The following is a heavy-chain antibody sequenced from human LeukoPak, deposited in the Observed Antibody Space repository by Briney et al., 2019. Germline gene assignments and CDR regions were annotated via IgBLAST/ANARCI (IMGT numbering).Heavy chain of an antibody. V-gene: IGHV1-46*01. D-gene: IGHD3-10*01. J-gene: IGHJ6*02. CDR3: ASGPYYGSGSYYYYYGMDV. CDR2: INPSGGST. Sequence: ASVKVSCKASGGTFSSYAISWVRQAPGQGLEWMGIINPSGGSTSYAQKFQGRVTMTRDTSTSTVYMELSSLRSEDTAVYYCASGPYYGSGSYYYYYGMDVWGQGTTVTVSS. CDR1: GGTFSSYA.